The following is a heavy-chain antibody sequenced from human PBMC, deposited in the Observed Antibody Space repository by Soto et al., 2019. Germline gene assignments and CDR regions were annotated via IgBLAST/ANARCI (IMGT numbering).Heavy chain of an antibody. D-gene: IGHD2-2*01. V-gene: IGHV6-1*01. CDR3: ARDSPPXGYCSSTSCPMEGWFDP. CDR2: TYYRSKWYN. J-gene: IGHJ5*02. CDR1: GDSVSSNSAA. Sequence: SQTLSLTCAISGDSVSSNSAAWNWIRQSPSRGLEWLGRTYYRSKWYNDYAVSVKSRITINPDTSKNQFSLQLNSVTPEDTAVYYCARDSPPXGYCSSTSCPMEGWFDPWGQGTLVTVSS.